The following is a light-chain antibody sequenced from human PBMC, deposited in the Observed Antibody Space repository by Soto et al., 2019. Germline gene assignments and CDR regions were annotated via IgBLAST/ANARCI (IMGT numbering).Light chain of an antibody. CDR3: QHYNNWPWT. CDR1: QSVSSSH. CDR2: AAS. J-gene: IGKJ1*01. V-gene: IGKV3-20*01. Sequence: EIVLTQSPGTLSLSPGERATLSCRASQSVSSSHLAWYQHKPGQAPRLLIYAASSRATGSPDRFSGGGSGTDFTLTISSLQSEDIAVYSCQHYNNWPWTFGQGTKVDIK.